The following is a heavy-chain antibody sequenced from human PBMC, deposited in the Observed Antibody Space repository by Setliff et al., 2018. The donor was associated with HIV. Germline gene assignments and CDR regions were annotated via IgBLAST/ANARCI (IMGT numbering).Heavy chain of an antibody. V-gene: IGHV3-30*02. CDR3: VKDGDYRNEDYDAFDI. D-gene: IGHD1-1*01. CDR2: INYDDNYE. CDR1: GFTFSAHG. J-gene: IGHJ3*02. Sequence: HPGGSLRLSCAASGFTFSAHGMHWVRQAPGKGLEWVTFINYDDNYEYYADSVKGRFTISRDNSKSTVDLQMTSLTAEDTAVYYCVKDGDYRNEDYDAFDIWGQGTMVTVSS.